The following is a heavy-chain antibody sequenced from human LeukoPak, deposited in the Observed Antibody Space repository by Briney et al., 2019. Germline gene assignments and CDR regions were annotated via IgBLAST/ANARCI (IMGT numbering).Heavy chain of an antibody. D-gene: IGHD6-19*01. CDR1: GFTVSSNY. Sequence: HPGGSLRLSCAASGFTVSSNYMSWVRQAPGKGLEWVSVIYSGGSTYYADSVKGRFTISRDNSKNTLYLQMNSLGAEDTAVYYCARVSYTQWLDYWGQGTLVTVSS. J-gene: IGHJ4*02. CDR3: ARVSYTQWLDY. CDR2: IYSGGST. V-gene: IGHV3-53*01.